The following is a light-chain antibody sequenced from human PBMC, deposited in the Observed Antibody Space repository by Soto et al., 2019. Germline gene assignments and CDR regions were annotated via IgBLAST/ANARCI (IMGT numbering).Light chain of an antibody. CDR3: QQLNSYSGT. CDR1: QGISSY. CDR2: AAS. V-gene: IGKV1-9*01. J-gene: IGKJ5*01. Sequence: IQLTQSPSFPSASIGDTVTITCRASQGISSYLAWYQQKPGKAPKLLIYAASTLQSGVPSRFSGSRSGTEFTLTISSLQPEDFATYYCQQLNSYSGTFGQGTRLESK.